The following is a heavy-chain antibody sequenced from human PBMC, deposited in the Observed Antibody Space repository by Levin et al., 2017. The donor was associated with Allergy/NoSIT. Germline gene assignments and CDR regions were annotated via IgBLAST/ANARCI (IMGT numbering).Heavy chain of an antibody. D-gene: IGHD6-13*01. V-gene: IGHV4-34*01. CDR3: ARHRLWGAAAGTFDY. CDR2: IYHTGST. J-gene: IGHJ4*02. CDR1: GGSFIGYY. Sequence: SETLSLTCAVQGGSFIGYYWSWIRQPPGKGLEWIGEIYHTGSTNYSPSLKSRVTISVDTSKNQFSLRLRSVTAADTAAYYCARHRLWGAAAGTFDYWGQGTLVTVSS.